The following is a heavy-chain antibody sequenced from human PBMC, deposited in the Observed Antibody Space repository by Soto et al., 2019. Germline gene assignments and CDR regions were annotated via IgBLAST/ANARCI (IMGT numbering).Heavy chain of an antibody. CDR3: ARRNYGEEGYFFDF. CDR2: IYDSGTT. D-gene: IGHD4-17*01. CDR1: GGSITGYY. J-gene: IGHJ4*02. V-gene: IGHV4-59*08. Sequence: QVQLRESGPGLVRPSETLSLTCTVSGGSITGYYWSWIRQPPGKGLEWIGYIYDSGTTTYNAALKSRVTISADTSKNQFSLNLRSVTPADTAVYYCARRNYGEEGYFFDFWGQGLLVTVSS.